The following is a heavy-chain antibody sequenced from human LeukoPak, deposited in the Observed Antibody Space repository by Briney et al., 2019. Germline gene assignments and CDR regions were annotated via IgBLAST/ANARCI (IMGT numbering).Heavy chain of an antibody. V-gene: IGHV3-48*02. CDR2: ISSTSSTI. CDR3: ARSRGNDY. CDR1: GFTFTTYT. J-gene: IGHJ4*02. Sequence: GGSLRLSCAASGFTFTTYTMNWVRQAPGKGLEWISYISSTSSTIEYADSVKGRFTISRDNAKNSLYLQMNSLRDEDTAVYYCARSRGNDYWGQGTLVTVSS.